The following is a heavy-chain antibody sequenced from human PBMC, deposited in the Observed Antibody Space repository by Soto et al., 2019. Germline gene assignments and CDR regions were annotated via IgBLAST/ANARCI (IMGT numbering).Heavy chain of an antibody. CDR2: ISGSGGST. CDR3: AKRTVGWYFDL. J-gene: IGHJ2*01. D-gene: IGHD4-17*01. V-gene: IGHV3-23*01. CDR1: GFTFSSYA. Sequence: EVQLLESGGGLVQPGGSLRVSCAASGFTFSSYAMYWVRQAPGKGLEWVSVISGSGGSTYYADAVKGRFTISRDNSKNTLYLQMNSLRAEDTAVYYCAKRTVGWYFDLWGRGTLVTVSS.